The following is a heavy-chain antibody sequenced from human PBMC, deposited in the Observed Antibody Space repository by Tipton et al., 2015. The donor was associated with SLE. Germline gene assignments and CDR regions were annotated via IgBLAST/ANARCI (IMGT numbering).Heavy chain of an antibody. Sequence: TLSLTCSVSVGSINNYYWNLIRQSPEKGLEWLGYISYSGTTNYNPSVKSRLSISVDTSKNQFYLKLTSLTAADTAVYYCARDALPGVRGAIKGGDFFDPWGPGTQVTVSS. D-gene: IGHD3-10*01. CDR2: ISYSGTT. CDR3: ARDALPGVRGAIKGGDFFDP. J-gene: IGHJ5*02. CDR1: VGSINNYY. V-gene: IGHV4-59*01.